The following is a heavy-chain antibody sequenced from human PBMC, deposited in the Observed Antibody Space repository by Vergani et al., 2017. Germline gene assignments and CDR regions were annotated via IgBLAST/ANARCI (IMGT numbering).Heavy chain of an antibody. CDR2: ISSSSSYI. CDR3: AGGAEWLRVDY. Sequence: VQLVESGGGVVQPGGSLRLSCAASGFTFSSYSMNWVRQAPGKGLEWVSSISSSSSYIYYADSVKGRFTISRDNAKNSLYLQMNSLRAEDTAVYYCAGGAEWLRVDYWGQGTLVTVSS. D-gene: IGHD3-3*01. J-gene: IGHJ4*02. CDR1: GFTFSSYS. V-gene: IGHV3-21*01.